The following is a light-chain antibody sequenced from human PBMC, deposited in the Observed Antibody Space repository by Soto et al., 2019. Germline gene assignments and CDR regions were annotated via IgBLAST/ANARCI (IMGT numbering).Light chain of an antibody. CDR2: GAS. CDR1: QSVSIN. Sequence: EIVMTQSPATLSVSPGERATLSCTASQSVSINLAWYQQKPGQAPRLLIYGASTRATGIPARFSGSGSGTEFTLTINSLQSEDFAVYYCQHYNNWPPWTFGQGTKVEIE. V-gene: IGKV3-15*01. CDR3: QHYNNWPPWT. J-gene: IGKJ1*01.